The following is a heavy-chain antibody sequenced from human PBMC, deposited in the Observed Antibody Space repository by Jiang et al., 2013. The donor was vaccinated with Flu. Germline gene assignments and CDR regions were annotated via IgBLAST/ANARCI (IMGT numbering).Heavy chain of an antibody. Sequence: KTDGGTTDYAAPVKGRFTISRDDSKNTLYLQMNSLKTEDTAVYYCTTVGAWGQGTLVTVSS. CDR2: KTDGGTT. V-gene: IGHV3-15*01. D-gene: IGHD3-10*01. CDR3: TTVGA. J-gene: IGHJ5*02.